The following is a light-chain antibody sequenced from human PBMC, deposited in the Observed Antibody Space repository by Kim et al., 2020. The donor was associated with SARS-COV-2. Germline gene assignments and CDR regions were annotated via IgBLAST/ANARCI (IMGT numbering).Light chain of an antibody. Sequence: SGKLTCTLSRGHSSYAIALHQQQPEKGPRYLMKLNSDGSHTKGDGIPDRFSGSSSGAERYLTISSLQSEDEADYYCQTWGTGTWVFGGGTKLTVL. CDR3: QTWGTGTWV. J-gene: IGLJ3*02. CDR1: RGHSSYA. CDR2: LNSDGSH. V-gene: IGLV4-69*01.